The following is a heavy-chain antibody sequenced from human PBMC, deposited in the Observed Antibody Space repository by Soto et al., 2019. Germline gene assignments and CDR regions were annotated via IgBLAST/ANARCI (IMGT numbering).Heavy chain of an antibody. Sequence: ASVKVYCKASGGTFSSYAISWVRQAPGQGLEWMGGIIPICGTANYAQKFRGRVTMTADTCISTAYMELSRLRSDDTAVYYCARAHFGVVISFDYWAQGTLVTVSS. CDR1: GGTFSSYA. CDR2: IIPICGTA. CDR3: ARAHFGVVISFDY. D-gene: IGHD3-3*01. V-gene: IGHV1-69*06. J-gene: IGHJ4*02.